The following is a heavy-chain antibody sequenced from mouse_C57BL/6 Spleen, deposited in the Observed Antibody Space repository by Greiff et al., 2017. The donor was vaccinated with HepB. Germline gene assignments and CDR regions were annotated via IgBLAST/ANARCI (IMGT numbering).Heavy chain of an antibody. J-gene: IGHJ3*01. D-gene: IGHD2-1*01. V-gene: IGHV14-4*01. CDR3: TTSYGNYFAY. CDR1: GFNIKDDY. Sequence: EVQLQESGAELVRPGASVKLSCTASGFNIKDDYMHWVKQRPEQGLEWIGWIDPENGDTEYASKFQGKATITADTSSNTAYLQLSSLTSEDTAVYDCTTSYGNYFAYWGQGTLVTVSA. CDR2: IDPENGDT.